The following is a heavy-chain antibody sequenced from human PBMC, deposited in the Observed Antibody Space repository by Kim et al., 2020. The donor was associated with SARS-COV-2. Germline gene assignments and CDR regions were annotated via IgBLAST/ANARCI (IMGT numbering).Heavy chain of an antibody. J-gene: IGHJ5*02. CDR3: ARGLGYCSGGSCYFDP. V-gene: IGHV4-34*01. Sequence: SETLSLTCAVYGGSFSGYYWSWIRQPPGKGLEWIGEINHSGSTNYNPSLKSRVTISVDTSKNQFSLKLSSVTAADTAVYYCARGLGYCSGGSCYFDPWGQGTLVTVSS. D-gene: IGHD2-15*01. CDR2: INHSGST. CDR1: GGSFSGYY.